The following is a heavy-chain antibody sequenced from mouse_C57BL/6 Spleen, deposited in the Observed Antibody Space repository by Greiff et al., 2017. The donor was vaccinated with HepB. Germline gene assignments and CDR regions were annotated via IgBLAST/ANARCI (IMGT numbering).Heavy chain of an antibody. V-gene: IGHV5-6*01. Sequence: EVKVVESGGDLVKPGGSLKLSCAASGFTFSSYGMSWVRQTPDKRLEWVATISSGGSYTYYPDSVKGRFTISRDNAKNTLYLQMSSLKSEDTAMYYCASITTVVARDWYFDVWGTGTTVTVSS. CDR2: ISSGGSYT. D-gene: IGHD1-1*01. CDR3: ASITTVVARDWYFDV. J-gene: IGHJ1*03. CDR1: GFTFSSYG.